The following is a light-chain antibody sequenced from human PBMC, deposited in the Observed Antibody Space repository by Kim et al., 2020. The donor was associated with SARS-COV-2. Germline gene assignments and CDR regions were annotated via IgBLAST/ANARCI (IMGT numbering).Light chain of an antibody. CDR2: EAF. Sequence: LSPGERATLACRASQSVRSILLAWYQQKPGQAPRLLIYEAFKRVAGIPDRFSGSGSGTDFTLTISRPEPEDFAMYYCQQYGSSPYTFGQGTKLEI. CDR1: QSVRSIL. J-gene: IGKJ2*01. CDR3: QQYGSSPYT. V-gene: IGKV3-20*01.